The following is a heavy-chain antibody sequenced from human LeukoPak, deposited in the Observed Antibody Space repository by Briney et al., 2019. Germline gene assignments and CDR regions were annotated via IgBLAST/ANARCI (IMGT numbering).Heavy chain of an antibody. CDR2: TFHSGNT. V-gene: IGHV4-38-2*02. J-gene: IGHJ6*03. CDR3: ARHGKDYGSGSYYQVGNPPLYYYYYMDV. D-gene: IGHD3-10*01. Sequence: DPSETLSLTCNVSGHSIRSAYSWGWIRQPPGKGLEWIVSTFHSGNTYYNPSLQSRVTISVDTSKKQFSLKLSSVTAADTAIYYCARHGKDYGSGSYYQVGNPPLYYYYYMDVWGKGTTVTISS. CDR1: GHSIRSAYS.